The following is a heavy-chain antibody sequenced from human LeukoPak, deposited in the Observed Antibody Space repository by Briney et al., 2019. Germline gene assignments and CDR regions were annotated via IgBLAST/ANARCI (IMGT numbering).Heavy chain of an antibody. J-gene: IGHJ3*02. Sequence: GGSLRLSCAASGFTFSSYWMSWVRQAPGKGLEWVANIKQDGSEKYYVDSVKGRFTISRDNAKNSLYLQMNSLRAEDTAVYYCAREGVSAAAYTYAFDIWGQGTMVTLSS. CDR3: AREGVSAAAYTYAFDI. V-gene: IGHV3-7*01. D-gene: IGHD6-13*01. CDR1: GFTFSSYW. CDR2: IKQDGSEK.